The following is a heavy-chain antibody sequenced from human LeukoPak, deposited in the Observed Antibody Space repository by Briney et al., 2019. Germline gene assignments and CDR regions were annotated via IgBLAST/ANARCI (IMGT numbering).Heavy chain of an antibody. CDR1: GFTFSSYW. J-gene: IGHJ4*02. Sequence: TGGSLRLSCAASGFTFSSYWMRWVRQAPGKGLEWVANIKQEGSEKFYVDSVKGRFTISRDNAKNSLYVQKKRESAEDTAVYYCARDRGSSGWYEFDYWGQGTLVTVSS. CDR3: ARDRGSSGWYEFDY. V-gene: IGHV3-7*01. CDR2: IKQEGSEK. D-gene: IGHD6-19*01.